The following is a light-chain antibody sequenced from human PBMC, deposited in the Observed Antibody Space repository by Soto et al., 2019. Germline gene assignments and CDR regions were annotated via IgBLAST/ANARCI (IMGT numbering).Light chain of an antibody. J-gene: IGLJ1*01. V-gene: IGLV2-23*01. Sequence: QYALTQPASVSGSPGQSITISWTGTSSDVGSYNLVSWYQQHPGKAPKLMIYEGSKRPSGVSNRFSGSKSGNTASLTISGLQAEDEADYYCCSYAGSSTYVFGTGTKLTVL. CDR2: EGS. CDR3: CSYAGSSTYV. CDR1: SSDVGSYNL.